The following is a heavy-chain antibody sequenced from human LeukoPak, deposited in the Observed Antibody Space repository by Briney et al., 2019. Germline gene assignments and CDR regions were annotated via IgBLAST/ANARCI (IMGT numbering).Heavy chain of an antibody. J-gene: IGHJ4*02. Sequence: PSETLSLTCTVSGGSISSYSWSWIRQPPGKGLEWIGYIYYSGSTNYNPSLKSRVTISTDTSKNQFSLKLSSVTAADTAVYYCARHLSSGWYYYFDYWGQGTLVTVSS. CDR1: GGSISSYS. CDR3: ARHLSSGWYYYFDY. V-gene: IGHV4-59*08. CDR2: IYYSGST. D-gene: IGHD6-19*01.